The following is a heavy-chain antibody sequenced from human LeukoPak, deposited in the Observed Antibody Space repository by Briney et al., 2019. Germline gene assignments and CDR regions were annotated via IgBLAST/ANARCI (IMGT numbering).Heavy chain of an antibody. J-gene: IGHJ4*02. Sequence: PGGSLKLSCAASGFTFSGSAMHWVRQASGKGLEWVGRIRSKANSYATAYAASVKGRFTISRDDSKNTAYLQMNSLKTEDTAVYYCTSIFNTYDILTGERAPSDYWGQGTLVTVSS. CDR3: TSIFNTYDILTGERAPSDY. CDR2: IRSKANSYAT. V-gene: IGHV3-73*01. D-gene: IGHD3-9*01. CDR1: GFTFSGSA.